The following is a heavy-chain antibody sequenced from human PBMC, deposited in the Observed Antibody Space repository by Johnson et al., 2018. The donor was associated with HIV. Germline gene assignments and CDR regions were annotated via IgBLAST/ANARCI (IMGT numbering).Heavy chain of an antibody. Sequence: VTLVESGGGVVQPGRSLRLSCAASGFTFSSYAMHWVRQAPGKGLEWVSVIYSGGSTYYADSVKGRFTISRDNSKNTLYLQMNSLRAEDTAVYYCARDGKVGATPRRAFDIWGQGTMVTVSS. CDR3: ARDGKVGATPRRAFDI. D-gene: IGHD1-26*01. V-gene: IGHV3-66*01. J-gene: IGHJ3*02. CDR2: IYSGGST. CDR1: GFTFSSYA.